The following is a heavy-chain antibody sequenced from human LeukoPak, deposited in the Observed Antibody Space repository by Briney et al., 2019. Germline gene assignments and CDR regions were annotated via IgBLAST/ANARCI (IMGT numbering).Heavy chain of an antibody. CDR1: GFTVSSNY. D-gene: IGHD6-19*01. CDR2: IYGGGST. Sequence: GGSLRLSCAASGFTVSSNYMNWVRQTPGKGLEWVSLIYGGGSTYYADSVKGRFTISRDNSKNTLYLQMNSLRAEDTAVYYCARDLPSSSGWEFDYWGQGTLVTVSS. CDR3: ARDLPSSSGWEFDY. V-gene: IGHV3-53*01. J-gene: IGHJ4*02.